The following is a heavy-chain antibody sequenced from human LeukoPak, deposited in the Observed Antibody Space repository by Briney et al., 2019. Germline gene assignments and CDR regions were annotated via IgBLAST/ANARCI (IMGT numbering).Heavy chain of an antibody. D-gene: IGHD1-26*01. CDR3: GGVGELPTSLRGAFDI. CDR1: GGSISSYY. V-gene: IGHV4-59*01. Sequence: PETLSLTCTVSGGSISSYYWSWIRQPPGKGLEWIGYIYYSGSTNYNPSLKSRVTISVDTSKNQFSLKLSSVTAADTAVYYCGGVGELPTSLRGAFDIWGQGTMVTVSS. J-gene: IGHJ3*02. CDR2: IYYSGST.